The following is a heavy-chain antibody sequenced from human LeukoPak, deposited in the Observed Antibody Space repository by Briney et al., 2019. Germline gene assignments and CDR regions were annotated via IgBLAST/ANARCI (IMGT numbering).Heavy chain of an antibody. Sequence: ASVKVSCKASGYTFTGYYMHWVRQAPGQGLEWMGWINPNSGGTNYAQKFQGRVTMTRDTSISTAYMELSRLRSDDTAVYYCARPRGYSYGLDAFDIWGQGTMVTVPS. CDR1: GYTFTGYY. J-gene: IGHJ3*02. CDR3: ARPRGYSYGLDAFDI. CDR2: INPNSGGT. D-gene: IGHD5-18*01. V-gene: IGHV1-2*02.